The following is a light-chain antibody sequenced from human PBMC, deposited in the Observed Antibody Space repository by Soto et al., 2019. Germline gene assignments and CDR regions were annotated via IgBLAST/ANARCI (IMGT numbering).Light chain of an antibody. J-gene: IGLJ3*02. CDR1: SSNIGNNY. Sequence: QSVLTQPPSVSAAPGQKVTISCSGSSSNIGNNYVSWYQQLPGTAPKLLIYENNKRPSGIPDRFSGSKSGTSATLDITGLQTGDEADYYCGTWDSSLSAGWVFGGGTKVTVL. V-gene: IGLV1-51*02. CDR3: GTWDSSLSAGWV. CDR2: ENN.